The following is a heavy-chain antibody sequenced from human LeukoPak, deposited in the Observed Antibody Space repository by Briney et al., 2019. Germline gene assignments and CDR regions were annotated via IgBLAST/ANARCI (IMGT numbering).Heavy chain of an antibody. CDR2: IIPIFGTA. V-gene: IGHV1-69*13. D-gene: IGHD1-20*01. CDR1: GGTFSSYA. J-gene: IGHJ4*02. CDR3: ARGITGTTEYFDY. Sequence: EASVKVSCKASGGTFSSYAISWVRQAPGQGLEWMGGIIPIFGTANYAQKFQGRVTITADESTSTACMELSSLRSEDTAVYYCARGITGTTEYFDYWGQGTLVTVSS.